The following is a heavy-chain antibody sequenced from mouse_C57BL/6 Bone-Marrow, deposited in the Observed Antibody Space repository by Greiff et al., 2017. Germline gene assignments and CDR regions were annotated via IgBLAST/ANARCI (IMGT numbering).Heavy chain of an antibody. CDR1: GYTFTSYW. Sequence: QVQLQQPGAELVRPGSSVKLSCRASGYTFTSYWMHWVKQRPIQGLEWIGNIDPSDSETHYNQKFKDKATLTVDKSASTAYMQLSSLTSEDSAVYYCERWGRDPGWYFDIWGTGTTVTVSS. V-gene: IGHV1-52*01. CDR2: IDPSDSET. CDR3: ERWGRDPGWYFDI. J-gene: IGHJ1*03.